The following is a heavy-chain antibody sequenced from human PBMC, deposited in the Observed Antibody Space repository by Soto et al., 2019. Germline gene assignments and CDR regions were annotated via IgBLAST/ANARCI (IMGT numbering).Heavy chain of an antibody. CDR3: AKDLLGGHFDY. CDR1: GIAFSSYG. J-gene: IGHJ4*02. Sequence: GGSLRLSFAASGIAFSSYGMSWVRQAPGKGLEWVSAISGSDGSTYYADSVKGRFTISRDNSKNTLYLQMNSLRAEDTAVYYCAKDLLGGHFDYWGQGTLVTVSS. CDR2: ISGSDGST. D-gene: IGHD3-16*01. V-gene: IGHV3-23*01.